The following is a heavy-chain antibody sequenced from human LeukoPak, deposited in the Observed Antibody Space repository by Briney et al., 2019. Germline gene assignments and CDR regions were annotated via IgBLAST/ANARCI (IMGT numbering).Heavy chain of an antibody. CDR2: ISYDGSNK. CDR1: GFPFSSYW. J-gene: IGHJ4*02. V-gene: IGHV3-30-3*01. Sequence: GGSLRLSCVASGFPFSSYWMTWVRQAPGKGLEWVAVISYDGSNKYYADSVKGRFTISRDNANNSLYLQMNSLRDEDTAVYFCARRTVTIDYWGQGTLVTVSS. D-gene: IGHD4-17*01. CDR3: ARRTVTIDY.